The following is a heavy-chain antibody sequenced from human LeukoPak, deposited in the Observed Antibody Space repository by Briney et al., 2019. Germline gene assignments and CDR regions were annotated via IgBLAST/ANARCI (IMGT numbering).Heavy chain of an antibody. CDR3: ARGGDTADAFDI. V-gene: IGHV3-21*01. CDR1: GFTFSSYS. J-gene: IGHJ3*02. Sequence: GGSLRLSCAASGFTFSSYSMNWVRQAPGKGLEWVSSISSSSSYIYYADSVKGRFTISRDNAKNSLYLQMNSLRAEDTAVYYCARGGDTADAFDIWGQGTMVTVSS. CDR2: ISSSSSYI. D-gene: IGHD5-18*01.